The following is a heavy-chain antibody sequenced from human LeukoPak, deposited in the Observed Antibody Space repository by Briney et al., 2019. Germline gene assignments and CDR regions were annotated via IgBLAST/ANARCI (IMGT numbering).Heavy chain of an antibody. CDR1: GFTFSSYG. CDR3: AKVPYGGNSYYYYYMDV. Sequence: GGSLRLSCAASGFTFSSYGMHWVRQAPGKGLEWVAFIRYDGSNKYYADSVKGRFTISRDNSKNTLYLQMNSLRAEDTAVYYCAKVPYGGNSYYYYYMDVWGKGTTVTISS. D-gene: IGHD4-23*01. CDR2: IRYDGSNK. J-gene: IGHJ6*03. V-gene: IGHV3-30*02.